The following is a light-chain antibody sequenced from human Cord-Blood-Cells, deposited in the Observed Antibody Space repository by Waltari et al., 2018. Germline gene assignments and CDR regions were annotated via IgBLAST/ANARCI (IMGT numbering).Light chain of an antibody. CDR2: QDS. CDR1: QWGDSY. J-gene: IGLJ2*01. V-gene: IGLV3-1*01. Sequence: SYELTQLPSVSVSPGQTASITCPGSQWGDSYACWYQQKPGQSPVLVIYQDSKRPSGIPERFSGSNSGNTATLTISGTQAMDEADYYCQAWNSSTVVFGGGTKLTV. CDR3: QAWNSSTVV.